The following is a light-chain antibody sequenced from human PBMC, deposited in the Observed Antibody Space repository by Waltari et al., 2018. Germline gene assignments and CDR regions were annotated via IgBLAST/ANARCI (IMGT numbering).Light chain of an antibody. CDR1: QSIRSA. Sequence: DIQMTQSPSSLSASVGDRVTITCRASQSIRSALAWYQQKPGKAPKLLIYAASRLESGVPSRFSGSGSGTDYTLTITGLQPEDSATYYCQQFYGILWTFGQGTKVEIK. J-gene: IGKJ1*01. CDR3: QQFYGILWT. V-gene: IGKV1-NL1*01. CDR2: AAS.